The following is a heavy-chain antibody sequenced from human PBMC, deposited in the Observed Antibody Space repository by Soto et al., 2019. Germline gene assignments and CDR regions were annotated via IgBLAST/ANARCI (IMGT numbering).Heavy chain of an antibody. Sequence: QLQLQESGPGLVKPSETLSLTCTVSGGSISSSSYYWGWIRQPPGKGLEWIGSIYYSGSTYYNPSLKSRVTISVDTSNNQFSLKLSSVTAADTSVYYCATHVRSRWYNWFDPWGQGTLVTGSS. CDR2: IYYSGST. V-gene: IGHV4-39*01. J-gene: IGHJ5*02. D-gene: IGHD6-13*01. CDR3: ATHVRSRWYNWFDP. CDR1: GGSISSSSYY.